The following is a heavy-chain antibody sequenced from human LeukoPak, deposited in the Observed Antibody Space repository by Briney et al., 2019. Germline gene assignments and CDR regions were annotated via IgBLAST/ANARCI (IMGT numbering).Heavy chain of an antibody. J-gene: IGHJ4*02. D-gene: IGHD3-22*01. V-gene: IGHV2-5*02. CDR1: GFSLNARGVG. Sequence: SGPTLVNPTQTLTLTCTFSGFSLNARGVGVGWIRRPPGRALEWLALIYWDDDRRYSPSLKSRLTITKDTSKNQVVLTMTNMDPVDTATYFCAHRKNYYDSSVFDNWGQGTLVTVSS. CDR2: IYWDDDR. CDR3: AHRKNYYDSSVFDN.